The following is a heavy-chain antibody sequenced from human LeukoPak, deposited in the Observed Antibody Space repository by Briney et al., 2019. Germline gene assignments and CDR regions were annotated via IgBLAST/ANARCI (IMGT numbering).Heavy chain of an antibody. V-gene: IGHV3-53*01. D-gene: IGHD2-21*02. CDR1: GFTVSSNY. CDR2: IYSGGST. J-gene: IGHJ3*02. CDR3: ARVDGYCGGDCYSTMVRAFDI. Sequence: PGGSLRLSCAASGFTVSSNYMSWVRQAPGKGLEWVSVIYSGGSTYYADSVKGRFTISRDNSKNTLYLQMNSLRAEDTAVYYCARVDGYCGGDCYSTMVRAFDIWGQGTMVTVSS.